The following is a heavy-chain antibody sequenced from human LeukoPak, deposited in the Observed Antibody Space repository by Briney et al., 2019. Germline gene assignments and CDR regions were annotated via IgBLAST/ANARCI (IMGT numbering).Heavy chain of an antibody. CDR3: ARARAAAGIRVDY. D-gene: IGHD6-13*01. V-gene: IGHV1-2*02. Sequence: ASVQVSCKASGYTFTAYYIHWVRQAPRHGLEWMGWINTNSGGTNYAQKFQGRVTMTRDTSISTAYMELSRLRSDDTAVYYCARARAAAGIRVDYWGQGTLVTVSS. CDR2: INTNSGGT. J-gene: IGHJ4*02. CDR1: GYTFTAYY.